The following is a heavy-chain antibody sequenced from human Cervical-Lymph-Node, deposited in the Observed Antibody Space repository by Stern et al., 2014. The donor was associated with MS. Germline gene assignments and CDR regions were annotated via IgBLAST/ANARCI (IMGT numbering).Heavy chain of an antibody. J-gene: IGHJ5*02. CDR3: ARGVVSNRAAATLHNLFDP. V-gene: IGHV1-69*09. D-gene: IGHD2-15*01. Sequence: VQLVQSGAEVKKPGSSVNVSCKASGGTFSSNYAITWMRQAPGQGLEWMGRIIPILGLPNYAQKFQGRVTITADTSTSTAYMELSSLRSDDTAVYYCARGVVSNRAAATLHNLFDPWGQGTLVTVSS. CDR1: GGTFSSNYA. CDR2: IIPILGLP.